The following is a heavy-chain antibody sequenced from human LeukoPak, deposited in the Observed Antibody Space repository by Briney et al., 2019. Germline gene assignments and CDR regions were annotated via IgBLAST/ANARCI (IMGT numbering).Heavy chain of an antibody. Sequence: ASVKVSCKASGYTFTGYYMHWVRQAPGQGLEWMGRINPNSGGTNYAQKFQGRVTMTRDTSISTAYMELSRLRSDDTAVYYCASDTLDYDFWSGYSKYYYYYYMDVWGKGTTVTVSS. J-gene: IGHJ6*03. CDR2: INPNSGGT. CDR1: GYTFTGYY. D-gene: IGHD3-3*01. V-gene: IGHV1-2*06. CDR3: ASDTLDYDFWSGYSKYYYYYYMDV.